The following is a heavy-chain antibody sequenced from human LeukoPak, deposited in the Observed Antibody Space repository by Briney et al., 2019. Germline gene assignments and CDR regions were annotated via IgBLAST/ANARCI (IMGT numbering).Heavy chain of an antibody. CDR2: ISYDGSNK. Sequence: GGSLRLSCAASGFTFSSYAMHWVRQAPGKGLEWVAVISYDGSNKYYADSVKGRFTISRDNSKNTLYLQMNSLRAEDTAVYYCARGVLRFGELSVTDYYYGMDVWGQGTTVTVSS. V-gene: IGHV3-30-3*01. CDR1: GFTFSSYA. CDR3: ARGVLRFGELSVTDYYYGMDV. D-gene: IGHD3-10*01. J-gene: IGHJ6*02.